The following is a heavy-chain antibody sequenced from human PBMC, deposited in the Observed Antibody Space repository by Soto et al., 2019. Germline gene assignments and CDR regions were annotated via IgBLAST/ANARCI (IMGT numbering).Heavy chain of an antibody. Sequence: QVQLVQSGAEEKKPGATVKVSCKASGYTFTSYAMDWVRQAPGQRLEWMGWINAGNGNTKYSQKLQGRVTITRDTSASPTYMELSSLRSEDTAVYYGASGFPLWFDPWGQGTPVTVSS. CDR3: ASGFPLWFDP. D-gene: IGHD2-21*01. CDR2: INAGNGNT. J-gene: IGHJ5*02. V-gene: IGHV1-3*05. CDR1: GYTFTSYA.